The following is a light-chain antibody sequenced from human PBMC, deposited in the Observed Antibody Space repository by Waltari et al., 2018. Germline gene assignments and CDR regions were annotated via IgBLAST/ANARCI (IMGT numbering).Light chain of an antibody. CDR1: SSDIGGYNY. CDR2: DVS. CDR3: SSYAGSNTGL. J-gene: IGLJ2*01. V-gene: IGLV2-11*01. Sequence: QAALTQPPSVSGSPGQSVTISCTGTSSDIGGYNYVSWYQQHPGKAPKLMIYDVSKLPSGVSYRFSVSKSGNAASLTISGLQAEDEADYYCSSYAGSNTGLFGGGTRLTVL.